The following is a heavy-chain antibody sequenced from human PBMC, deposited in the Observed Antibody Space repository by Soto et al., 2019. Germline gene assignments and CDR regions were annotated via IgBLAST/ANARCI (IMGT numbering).Heavy chain of an antibody. D-gene: IGHD3-22*01. V-gene: IGHV4-38-2*01. CDR3: ARANYYDSSGPGGRVFDI. Sequence: SETLSLTXAVSGYSISSGYYWGWIRQPPGKGLEWIGSIYHSGSTYYNPSLKSRVTISVDTSKNQFSLKLSSVTAADTAVYYCARANYYDSSGPGGRVFDIWGQGTMVT. CDR2: IYHSGST. J-gene: IGHJ3*02. CDR1: GYSISSGYY.